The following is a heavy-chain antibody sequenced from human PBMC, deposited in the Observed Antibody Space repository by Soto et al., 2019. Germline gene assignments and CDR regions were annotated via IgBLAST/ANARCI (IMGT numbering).Heavy chain of an antibody. CDR2: ISWDGGST. D-gene: IGHD3-10*01. V-gene: IGHV3-43*01. CDR1: GFTFDDYT. Sequence: GGSLRLSCAASGFTFDDYTMHWVRQAPGKGLEWVSLISWDGGSTYYADSVKGRFTISRDNSKNSLYLQMNSLRTEDTALYYCAKDIFGSGSYTYSYYGTDGWGPGPTVTVSS. J-gene: IGHJ6*02. CDR3: AKDIFGSGSYTYSYYGTDG.